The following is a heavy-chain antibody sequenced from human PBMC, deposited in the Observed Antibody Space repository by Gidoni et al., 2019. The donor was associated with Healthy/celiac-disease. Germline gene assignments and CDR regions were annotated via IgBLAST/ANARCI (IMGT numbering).Heavy chain of an antibody. CDR3: AKDFDMITFGGVIVIGSDY. D-gene: IGHD3-16*02. Sequence: EVQLLESGGGLVQPGGSLSLSCAASGFTFSSSALSWVRQAPGKGLEWVSAISGSGGSTYYADSVKGRFTISRDNSKNTLYLQMNSLRAEDTAVYYCAKDFDMITFGGVIVIGSDYWGQGTLVTVSS. J-gene: IGHJ4*02. V-gene: IGHV3-23*01. CDR1: GFTFSSSA. CDR2: ISGSGGST.